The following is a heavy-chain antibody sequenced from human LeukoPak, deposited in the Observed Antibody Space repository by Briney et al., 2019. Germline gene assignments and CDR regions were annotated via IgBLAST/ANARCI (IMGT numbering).Heavy chain of an antibody. CDR2: FDPEDGEA. Sequence: ASVKVSCKVSGYTLTVLSMHWVRQAPGKGLEWMGGFDPEDGEAIYAQKFQGRVTMTEDTSTDTAYMELSSLRSEDTAVYYCATVGDTGSSSWYYYFDYWGQGTLVTVSS. J-gene: IGHJ4*02. D-gene: IGHD6-13*01. CDR1: GYTLTVLS. V-gene: IGHV1-24*01. CDR3: ATVGDTGSSSWYYYFDY.